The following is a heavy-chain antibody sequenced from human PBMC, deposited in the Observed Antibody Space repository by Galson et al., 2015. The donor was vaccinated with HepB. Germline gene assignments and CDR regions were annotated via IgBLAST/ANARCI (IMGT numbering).Heavy chain of an antibody. CDR2: ISAYNGNT. CDR3: ARAPYDSSGYYPGNWFDP. D-gene: IGHD3-22*01. Sequence: SVKVSCKASGYTFTSYGISWVRQAPGQGLEWMGWISAYNGNTNYAQKFQGRVTMTRDTSTSTVYMELSSLRSEDTAVYYCARAPYDSSGYYPGNWFDPWGQGTLVTVSS. J-gene: IGHJ5*02. CDR1: GYTFTSYG. V-gene: IGHV1-18*04.